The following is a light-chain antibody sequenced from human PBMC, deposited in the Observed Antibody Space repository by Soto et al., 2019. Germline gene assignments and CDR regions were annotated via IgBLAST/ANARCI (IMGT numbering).Light chain of an antibody. CDR3: AAWDDSLNGPV. J-gene: IGLJ2*01. V-gene: IGLV1-44*01. CDR2: SNN. CDR1: SSNIGSNT. Sequence: QSVLTQPPSASGTPGQRVTISCSGSSSNIGSNTVNWYQQLPGTAPKLLIYSNNKRPSGVPDRFSGSKSGTSASLAISGLQSEDAADYYCAAWDDSLNGPVFGGGTKLTVL.